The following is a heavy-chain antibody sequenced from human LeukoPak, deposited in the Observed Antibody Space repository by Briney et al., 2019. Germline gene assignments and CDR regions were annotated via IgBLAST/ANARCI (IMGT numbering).Heavy chain of an antibody. CDR3: ARLGLEVGGPNWFDP. J-gene: IGHJ5*02. CDR2: IKRDGSQK. Sequence: PGGSLRLSCAAPGFSFSSNWMGWVRQAPGKGLEWVAHIKRDGSQKCYLDSVKGRFTISRDNAKNSLYLQMNSLRVEDTAVYYCARLGLEVGGPNWFDPWGQGTLVTVSS. V-gene: IGHV3-7*01. D-gene: IGHD1-1*01. CDR1: GFSFSSNW.